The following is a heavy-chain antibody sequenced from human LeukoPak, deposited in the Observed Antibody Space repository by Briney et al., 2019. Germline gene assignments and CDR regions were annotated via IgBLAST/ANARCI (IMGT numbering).Heavy chain of an antibody. CDR3: AREHSSSSGKVFDY. Sequence: ASVKVSCKASGYTFPGYYMHWVRHAPGQGLEWRGWINTNSGGTNYAQKFQGRVTMTRDTSISTAYMELSRLRSDDTAVYYCAREHSSSSGKVFDYWGQGTLVTVSS. J-gene: IGHJ4*02. CDR2: INTNSGGT. V-gene: IGHV1-2*02. D-gene: IGHD6-6*01. CDR1: GYTFPGYY.